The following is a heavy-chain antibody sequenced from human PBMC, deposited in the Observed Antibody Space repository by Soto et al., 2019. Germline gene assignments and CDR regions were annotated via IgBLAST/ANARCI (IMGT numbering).Heavy chain of an antibody. CDR3: AIHDYGDYVPLDY. CDR1: GGSIRSGDSY. CDR2: IYYSGST. V-gene: IGHV4-30-4*01. J-gene: IGHJ4*02. D-gene: IGHD4-17*01. Sequence: SETLSLTCTVSGGSIRSGDSYWSWIRQPPGKGLEWIGYIYYSGSTYYNPSLKSRVTISLDTSKNQFSLNLSSVTAADTAVYYCAIHDYGDYVPLDYWGQGTLVTVSS.